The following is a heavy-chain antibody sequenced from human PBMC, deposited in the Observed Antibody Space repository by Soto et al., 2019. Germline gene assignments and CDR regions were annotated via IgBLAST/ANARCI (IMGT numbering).Heavy chain of an antibody. CDR1: GDSVSIFD. CDR3: ARGLIYSDYVWFDP. CDR2: MNPKSGNT. J-gene: IGHJ5*02. Sequence: QVQLVQSGAEVKKPGASVKVSCKASGDSVSIFDFNWVRRATGQGFEWMGWMNPKSGNTGYAQKFQGRLTLTRNTSTGTAYMELRNLRSDDTAVYYCARGLIYSDYVWFDPWGQGTLVTVSS. V-gene: IGHV1-8*01. D-gene: IGHD3-16*01.